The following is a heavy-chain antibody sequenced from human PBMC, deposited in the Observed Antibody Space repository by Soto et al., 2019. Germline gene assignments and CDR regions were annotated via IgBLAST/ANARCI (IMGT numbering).Heavy chain of an antibody. J-gene: IGHJ4*02. Sequence: GGSLRLSCAASGFTFSSYGMHWVRQAPGKGLEWVAVISYDGSNKYYADSVKGRFTISRDNSKNTLYLQMNSLRAEDTAVYYCAKDFYGHPLESSFDYWGQGTLVTVSS. CDR3: AKDFYGHPLESSFDY. D-gene: IGHD4-17*01. CDR2: ISYDGSNK. V-gene: IGHV3-30*18. CDR1: GFTFSSYG.